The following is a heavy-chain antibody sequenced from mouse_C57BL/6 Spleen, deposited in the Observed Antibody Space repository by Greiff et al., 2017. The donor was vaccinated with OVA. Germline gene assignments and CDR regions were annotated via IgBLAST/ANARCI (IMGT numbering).Heavy chain of an antibody. V-gene: IGHV1-22*01. CDR1: GYTFTDYN. CDR3: SRDITTVGFDY. CDR2: INPNNGGT. J-gene: IGHJ2*01. D-gene: IGHD1-1*01. Sequence: EVKLVESGPELVKPGASVKMSCKASGYTFTDYNMHWVKQSHGKSLEWIGYINPNNGGTSYNQKFKGKATLTVDTSSSTAYMQLSSLTSEDSAVYYCSRDITTVGFDYWGQGTTLTVSS.